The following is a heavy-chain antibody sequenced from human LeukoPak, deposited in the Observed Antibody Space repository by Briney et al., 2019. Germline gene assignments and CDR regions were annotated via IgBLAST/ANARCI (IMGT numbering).Heavy chain of an antibody. D-gene: IGHD3-16*02. CDR1: GYTFTSYG. CDR2: ISAYNGNT. CDR3: ARDLQSGALYDYVWGSYRYGGGNYFDY. V-gene: IGHV1-18*01. J-gene: IGHJ4*02. Sequence: GASVKVSCKASGYTFTSYGISWVRQAPGQGLEWMGWISAYNGNTNYAQKLQGRVTMTTDTSTSTAYMELRSLSSDDTAVYYCARDLQSGALYDYVWGSYRYGGGNYFDYWGQGTLVTVSS.